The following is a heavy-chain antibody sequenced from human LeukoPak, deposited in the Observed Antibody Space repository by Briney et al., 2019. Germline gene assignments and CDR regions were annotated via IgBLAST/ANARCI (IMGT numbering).Heavy chain of an antibody. D-gene: IGHD2-8*01. J-gene: IGHJ5*02. CDR1: GGSIISSNYY. CDR3: ARRMPAGMVYAIFNWFDP. Sequence: SETLSLTCSVSGGSIISSNYYWGWIRQPPGKGLEWIGSIYQSGSGSSYYNPSLKSRVTISGDTSKNQFFLRLSSVTAADTAVYYCARRMPAGMVYAIFNWFDPWGQGTLVTVSS. V-gene: IGHV4-39*01. CDR2: IYQSGSGSS.